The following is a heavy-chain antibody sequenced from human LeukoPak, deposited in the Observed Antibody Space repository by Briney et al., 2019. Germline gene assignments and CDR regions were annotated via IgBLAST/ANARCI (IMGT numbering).Heavy chain of an antibody. CDR2: ISSNGGST. CDR3: AREGYYYDSSGYYYPIFDY. D-gene: IGHD3-22*01. CDR1: GFTFSSYA. Sequence: GGSLRLSCAASGFTFSSYAMHWVRQAPGKGLEYVSAISSNGGSTYYANSVKDRFTISRDNSKNTLYLQMGSLRAEDMAVYYCAREGYYYDSSGYYYPIFDYWGQGTLVTVSS. J-gene: IGHJ4*02. V-gene: IGHV3-64*01.